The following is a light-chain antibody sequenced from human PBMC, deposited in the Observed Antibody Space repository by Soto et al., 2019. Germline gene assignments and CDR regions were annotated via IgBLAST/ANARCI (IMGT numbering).Light chain of an antibody. J-gene: IGKJ5*01. CDR3: QRLNSFPLT. V-gene: IGKV1D-12*01. CDR1: QGISSW. Sequence: DIQMTQSPSSVSXSVGDRVTITCRASQGISSWLAWYQRKPGRAPKLLIYAASRLQAGVPLRFSGSGSGTDFTLTISDLQPEDFATYYCQRLNSFPLTFGQGTRLEIK. CDR2: AAS.